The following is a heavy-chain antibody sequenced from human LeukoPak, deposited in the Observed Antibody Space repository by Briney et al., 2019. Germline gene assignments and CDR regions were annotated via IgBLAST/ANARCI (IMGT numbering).Heavy chain of an antibody. Sequence: PGRSLRLSCAASGFTFSSYAMHWVRQAPGKGLEWVAVISYDGSNKYYADSVKGRFTISRDNSKNTLYLQMNSLRAEDTAVYYCARAPYSSSFMLDYWGQGTLVTVSS. V-gene: IGHV3-30-3*01. D-gene: IGHD6-6*01. J-gene: IGHJ4*02. CDR3: ARAPYSSSFMLDY. CDR2: ISYDGSNK. CDR1: GFTFSSYA.